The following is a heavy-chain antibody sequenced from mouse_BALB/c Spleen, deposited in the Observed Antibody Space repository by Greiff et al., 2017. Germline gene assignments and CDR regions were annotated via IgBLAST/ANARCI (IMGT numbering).Heavy chain of an antibody. D-gene: IGHD2-3*01. V-gene: IGHV5-17*02. CDR1: GFTFSSFG. CDR3: ARGLLRDYAMDY. CDR2: ISSGSSTI. Sequence: EVHLVESGGGLVQPGGSRKLSCAASGFTFSSFGMHWVRQAPEKGLEWVAYISSGSSTIYYADTVKGRFTISRDNPKNTLFLQMTSLRSEDTAMYYCARGLLRDYAMDYWGQGTSVTVSS. J-gene: IGHJ4*01.